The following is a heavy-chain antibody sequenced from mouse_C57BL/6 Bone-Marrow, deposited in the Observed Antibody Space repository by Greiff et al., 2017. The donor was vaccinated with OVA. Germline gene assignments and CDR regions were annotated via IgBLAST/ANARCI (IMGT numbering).Heavy chain of an antibody. CDR1: GFSLTSYG. J-gene: IGHJ3*01. CDR3: AILTSWFAY. V-gene: IGHV2-9*01. Sequence: VQGVESGPGLVAPSQSLSISCTVSGFSLTSYGVDWVRQPPGKGLEWLGVIWGGGNTNYNSALMPKLSISKDNSKSQVFLKMNSLQTDDTAMYYCAILTSWFAYWGQGTLVTVSA. D-gene: IGHD4-1*01. CDR2: IWGGGNT.